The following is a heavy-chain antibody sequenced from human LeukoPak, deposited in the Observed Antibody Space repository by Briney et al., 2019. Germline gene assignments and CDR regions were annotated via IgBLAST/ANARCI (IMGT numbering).Heavy chain of an antibody. J-gene: IGHJ4*02. Sequence: PGGSLRLSCAASGFAFSSYGMHWVRQAPGMGLEWVAFVRYDGGNKYYADSVKGRFTISKDNSRNTLYPQMNSLRVEDTAVYSCARESDSDYHSEGPKYWGLRTLVTVSS. CDR1: GFAFSSYG. CDR2: VRYDGGNK. D-gene: IGHD5-12*01. CDR3: ARESDSDYHSEGPKY. V-gene: IGHV3-30*02.